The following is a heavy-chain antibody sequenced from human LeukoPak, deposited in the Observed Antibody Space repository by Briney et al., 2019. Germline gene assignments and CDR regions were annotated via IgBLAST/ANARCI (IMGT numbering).Heavy chain of an antibody. CDR3: ARNGLGVLRYFDWLPKSK. CDR2: IFYSGST. CDR1: GGSISSNSYY. V-gene: IGHV4-39*01. J-gene: IGHJ4*02. Sequence: SETLSLTCTVSGGSISSNSYYWGWIRQPPGKGLEWIGTIFYSGSTYYNTSLNSRVTISVDTSKNQFSLKLSSVTAADTAVYYCARNGLGVLRYFDWLPKSKWGQGTLVTVSS. D-gene: IGHD3-9*01.